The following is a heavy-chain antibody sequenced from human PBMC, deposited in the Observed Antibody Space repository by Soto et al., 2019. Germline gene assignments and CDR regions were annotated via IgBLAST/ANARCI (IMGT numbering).Heavy chain of an antibody. Sequence: GGSLRLSCTASVFTFGDYDMSWFRQAPGKGLEWVGFIRRKVSGGTTEYAASVKGRFTLSRDDSKSIAYLQMNSLKTEDTAVYYCTRHFSGSGGWGQGTLVTVSS. V-gene: IGHV3-49*03. D-gene: IGHD2-15*01. CDR3: TRHFSGSGG. J-gene: IGHJ4*02. CDR2: IRRKVSGGTT. CDR1: VFTFGDYD.